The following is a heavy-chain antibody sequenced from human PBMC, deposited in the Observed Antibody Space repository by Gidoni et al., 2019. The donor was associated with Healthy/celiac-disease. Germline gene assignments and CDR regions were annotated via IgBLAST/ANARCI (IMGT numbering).Heavy chain of an antibody. D-gene: IGHD3-10*01. CDR3: ARDLGGPSGSYYKGHYYYYGMDV. CDR2: IYYSGST. V-gene: IGHV4-30-4*01. CDR1: GGSISSGDYY. Sequence: QVQLQESGPGLVKPSQTLSLTCTVSGGSISSGDYYWSWIRQPPGKGLEWIGYIYYSGSTYYNPSLKSRVTISVDTSKNQFSLKLSSVTAADTAVYYCARDLGGPSGSYYKGHYYYYGMDVWGQGTTVTVSS. J-gene: IGHJ6*02.